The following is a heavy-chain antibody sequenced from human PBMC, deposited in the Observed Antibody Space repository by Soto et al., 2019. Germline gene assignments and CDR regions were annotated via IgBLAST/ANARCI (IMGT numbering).Heavy chain of an antibody. D-gene: IGHD3-10*01. CDR2: IWYDGSKK. V-gene: IGHV3-33*01. CDR3: ARDVFYYGDY. Sequence: QVQLVQSGGGVVQPGRSLRLSCAASGFTFSSYGMPWVRQAPGKGLEWVAVIWYDGSKKYYADSVKGRFTISRDNSKDTLYLQMNSLRAEDTAMYFCARDVFYYGDYWGQGTLVTVSS. CDR1: GFTFSSYG. J-gene: IGHJ4*02.